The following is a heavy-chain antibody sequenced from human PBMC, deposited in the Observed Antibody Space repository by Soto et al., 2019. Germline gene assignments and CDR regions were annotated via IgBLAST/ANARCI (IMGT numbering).Heavy chain of an antibody. V-gene: IGHV3-30*18. Sequence: QVQLAESGGGVVQPGGTLRLSCAASGFTFSDYGIDWIRQAPGKGLEWVAVISHEGGTQYYADSVRGRFTVSRDNSKNILYLQMPSLRPEDTAAYFCAKEGSRKVSRWDDYWGQGTLVTVSS. CDR2: ISHEGGTQ. D-gene: IGHD1-26*01. CDR3: AKEGSRKVSRWDDY. J-gene: IGHJ4*02. CDR1: GFTFSDYG.